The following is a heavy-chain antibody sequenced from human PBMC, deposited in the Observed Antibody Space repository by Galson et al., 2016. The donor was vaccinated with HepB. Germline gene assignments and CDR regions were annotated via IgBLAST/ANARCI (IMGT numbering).Heavy chain of an antibody. CDR2: IKRITDGGTT. J-gene: IGHJ4*02. CDR3: TIASYSSGDYYTY. Sequence: SLRLSCAASGFTFSYAWMSWVRQAPGKGLEWVGRIKRITDGGTTDYAAPVKGRFTISRDDSENRPYLRLNSLKTEDTAVYYCTIASYSSGDYYTYWGQGTLVTVSS. V-gene: IGHV3-15*01. CDR1: GFTFSYAW. D-gene: IGHD3-10*01.